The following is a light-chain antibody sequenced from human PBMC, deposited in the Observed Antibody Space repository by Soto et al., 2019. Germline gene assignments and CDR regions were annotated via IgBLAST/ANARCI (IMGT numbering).Light chain of an antibody. CDR2: GAS. J-gene: IGKJ4*01. CDR3: QQDNNWPPLT. CDR1: QSVSSN. V-gene: IGKV3-15*01. Sequence: EIVMTQSPATLSVSPGERATLSCRASQSVSSNLAWYQQKPGQAPRLLIYGASTRATGIPARFSGSGSGTEVTLTISRLQSEYLAGYYCQQDNNWPPLTFGGGTKVEIK.